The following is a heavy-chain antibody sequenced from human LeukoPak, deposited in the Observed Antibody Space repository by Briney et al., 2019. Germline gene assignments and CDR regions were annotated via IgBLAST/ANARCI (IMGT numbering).Heavy chain of an antibody. D-gene: IGHD3-22*01. Sequence: ASVKVSCKASGGTFSSYAISWVRQVPGQGLEWMGRIIPIFGTANYAQKFQGRVTITTDESTSTAYMELSSLRSEDTAVYYCARSYYDSSGPFDYWGQGTLVTVSS. J-gene: IGHJ4*02. CDR3: ARSYYDSSGPFDY. CDR2: IIPIFGTA. CDR1: GGTFSSYA. V-gene: IGHV1-69*05.